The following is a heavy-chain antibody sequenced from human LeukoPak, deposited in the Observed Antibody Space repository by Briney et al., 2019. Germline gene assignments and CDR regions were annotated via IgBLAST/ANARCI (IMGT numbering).Heavy chain of an antibody. J-gene: IGHJ6*03. CDR2: INHSGST. CDR3: ARTTGGPTYDSSGYYYYYYYMDV. V-gene: IGHV4-34*01. CDR1: GGSFSGYY. D-gene: IGHD3-22*01. Sequence: KSSETLSLTCAVYGGSFSGYYWSWIRQPPGKGLEWIGEINHSGSTNYNPSLKSRVTISVDTSKNQFSLKLSSVTAADTAVYYCARTTGGPTYDSSGYYYYYYYMDVWGKGTTVTVSS.